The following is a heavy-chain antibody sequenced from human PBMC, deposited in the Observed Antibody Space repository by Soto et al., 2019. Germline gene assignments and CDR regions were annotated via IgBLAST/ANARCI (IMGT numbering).Heavy chain of an antibody. Sequence: QVPLVQSGAEMKKPGSSVKVSCKVSGDSFSSYAISWVRQAPGEGLEWVGGIIPIFETANYAQNFQGRVTITAVESTTTAYLEVTRLRPQETAVFYCAASDSSSWQHDYWGQGTLITVSS. V-gene: IGHV1-69*01. CDR1: GDSFSSYA. CDR3: AASDSSSWQHDY. CDR2: IIPIFETA. D-gene: IGHD6-13*01. J-gene: IGHJ4*02.